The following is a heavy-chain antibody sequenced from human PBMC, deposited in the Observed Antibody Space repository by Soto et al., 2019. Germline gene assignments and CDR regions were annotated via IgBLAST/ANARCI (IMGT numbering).Heavy chain of an antibody. Sequence: QLQLQESGPGLVKPSETLSLTCTVSGGSISSSSYYWGWIRQPPGKGLEWIGSIYYSGSTYYNPSLKSRVTIAVDTSKNQFSLKLSSVTAADTAVYYCARLWGNYYGSGSYYVFDYWGQGTLVTVSS. D-gene: IGHD3-10*01. J-gene: IGHJ4*02. CDR2: IYYSGST. CDR3: ARLWGNYYGSGSYYVFDY. V-gene: IGHV4-39*01. CDR1: GGSISSSSYY.